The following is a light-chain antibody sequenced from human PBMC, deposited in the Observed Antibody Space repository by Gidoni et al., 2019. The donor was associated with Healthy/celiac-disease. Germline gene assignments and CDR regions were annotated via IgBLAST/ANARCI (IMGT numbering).Light chain of an antibody. CDR1: ALPKQY. CDR3: QSADSSGDVV. J-gene: IGLJ2*01. CDR2: KDS. V-gene: IGLV3-25*03. Sequence: SYELPQPPSVSVSPGQTARITCSGDALPKQYAYWYQQKPGQAPVLVIYKDSERPLGIPERFSGSSSGTTVTLTISGVQAEDEADYYCQSADSSGDVVFGGGTKLTVL.